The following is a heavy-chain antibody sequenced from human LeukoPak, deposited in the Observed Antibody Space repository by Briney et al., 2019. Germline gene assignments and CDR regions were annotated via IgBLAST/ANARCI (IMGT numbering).Heavy chain of an antibody. CDR2: IIPIFGTA. D-gene: IGHD3-10*01. J-gene: IGHJ5*02. V-gene: IGHV1-69*13. CDR1: GGTFSSYA. CDR3: ARGAFGELSNWFDP. Sequence: ASVKVSCKASGGTFSSYAISWVRQAPGQGLEWMGGIIPIFGTANYAQKFQGRVTITADESTSTAYMELSSLRSEDTAVYYCARGAFGELSNWFDPWGQGTLVTVSS.